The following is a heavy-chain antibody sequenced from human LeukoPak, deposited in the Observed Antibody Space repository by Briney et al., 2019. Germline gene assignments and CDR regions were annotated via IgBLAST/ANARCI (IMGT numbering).Heavy chain of an antibody. CDR1: GYSISSGYY. Sequence: SETLSLTCTVSGYSISSGYYWGWIRQPPGKGLGWIGSIYHSGSTYYNPSLKSRVTISLDTSKNQFSLKLSSVTAADTAMYYCARDLSRDGCNRWGQGTLVTVSS. J-gene: IGHJ5*02. CDR2: IYHSGST. CDR3: ARDLSRDGCNR. D-gene: IGHD5-24*01. V-gene: IGHV4-38-2*02.